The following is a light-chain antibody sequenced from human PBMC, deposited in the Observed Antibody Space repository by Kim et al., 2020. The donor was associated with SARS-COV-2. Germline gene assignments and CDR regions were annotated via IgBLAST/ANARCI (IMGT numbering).Light chain of an antibody. CDR3: LQDYNYPRT. J-gene: IGKJ2*01. Sequence: SATVGDRVTITCRASQGIRNDLGWYQQKPGKAPKLLIYAASSLQSGVPSRFSGSGSGTDFTLTISSLQPEDFATYYCLQDYNYPRTFGQGTKLEI. CDR2: AAS. CDR1: QGIRND. V-gene: IGKV1-6*01.